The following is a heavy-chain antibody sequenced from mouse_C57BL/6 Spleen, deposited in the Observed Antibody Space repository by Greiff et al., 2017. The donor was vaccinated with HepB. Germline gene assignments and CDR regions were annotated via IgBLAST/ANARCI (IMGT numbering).Heavy chain of an antibody. CDR3: ARGGSPAWFAY. V-gene: IGHV1-69*01. J-gene: IGHJ3*01. CDR1: GYTFTSYW. CDR2: IDPSDSYT. D-gene: IGHD1-1*02. Sequence: QVQLQQPGAELVMPGASVKLSCKASGYTFTSYWMHWVKQRPGQGLEWIGEIDPSDSYTNYNQKFKGKSTLTVDKSSSTSYMQLSSLTSEDSAVYYGARGGSPAWFAYWGQGTLVTVSA.